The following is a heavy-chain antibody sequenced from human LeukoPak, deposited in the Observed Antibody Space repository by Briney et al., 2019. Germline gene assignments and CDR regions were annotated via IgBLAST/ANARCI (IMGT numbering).Heavy chain of an antibody. CDR1: GFTVSSNY. D-gene: IGHD2-21*01. CDR3: ATTDKNRYYINV. Sequence: GGSLRLSCAASGFTVSSNYMSWVRQAPGKGLEWVSVIYSGGSTYYADSVKGRFTISRDNSKNTLYLQMNSLRAEDTAVYFCATTDKNRYYINVWGPGTTVIVSS. J-gene: IGHJ6*01. V-gene: IGHV3-53*01. CDR2: IYSGGST.